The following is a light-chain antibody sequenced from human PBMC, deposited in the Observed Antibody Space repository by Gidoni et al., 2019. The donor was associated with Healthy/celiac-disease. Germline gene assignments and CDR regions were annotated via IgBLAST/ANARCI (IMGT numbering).Light chain of an antibody. Sequence: DIQMTQSPSSLSASVGDRVTITCQASQDIRNYLNWYQQKPGKAPKLLIYDASNLETGVPSRFSGRGSGTDFTFTISILQPEDIATYYCQQYDNLPSFGGGTKVEIK. CDR3: QQYDNLPS. CDR2: DAS. CDR1: QDIRNY. V-gene: IGKV1-33*01. J-gene: IGKJ4*01.